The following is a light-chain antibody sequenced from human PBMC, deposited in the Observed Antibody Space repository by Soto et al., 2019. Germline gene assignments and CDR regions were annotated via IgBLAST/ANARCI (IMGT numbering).Light chain of an antibody. J-gene: IGLJ3*02. V-gene: IGLV3-9*01. CDR1: NMGGRN. Sequence: SYELTQPLSVSVALGQTARITCGGDNMGGRNVHWYQLNPGQAPVLVIYRDTNRPSGIPERFSGSNSGNTATLAISGAQAGDDADYCCQVWDRGTVVFGEGTKLTVL. CDR2: RDT. CDR3: QVWDRGTVV.